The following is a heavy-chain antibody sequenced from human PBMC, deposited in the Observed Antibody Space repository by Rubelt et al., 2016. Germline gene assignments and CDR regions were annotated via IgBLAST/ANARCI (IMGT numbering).Heavy chain of an antibody. CDR2: IYSSGST. J-gene: IGHJ4*02. D-gene: IGHD6-13*01. Sequence: QVQLQQWGAGLLKPSETLSLTCAVYGGSFSGYYWGWIRQPPGQGLEWIGDIYSSGSTYYNPFLKSRGTISVDTSKNQFARKLSSVNAEDTAVYYCARRGGSSSFFDYWGQGTLVTVSS. CDR3: ARRGGSSSFFDY. CDR1: GGSFSGYY. V-gene: IGHV4-34*01.